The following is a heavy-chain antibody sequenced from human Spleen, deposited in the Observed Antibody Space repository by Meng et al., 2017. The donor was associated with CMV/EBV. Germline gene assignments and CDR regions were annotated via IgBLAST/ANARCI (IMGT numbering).Heavy chain of an antibody. CDR2: IYWNGGRT. CDR1: GFTFDDYG. V-gene: IGHV3-20*04. J-gene: IGHJ6*02. D-gene: IGHD3-3*01. CDR3: ARDHDFWSGQSPMDV. Sequence: GGSLKISCAASGFTFDDYGMNWVRQVPGKGLEWVARIYWNGGRTSYADSVKGRFTISRDNAKNSLYLQMNSLRAEDTALYYCARDHDFWSGQSPMDVWGQGTTVTVSS.